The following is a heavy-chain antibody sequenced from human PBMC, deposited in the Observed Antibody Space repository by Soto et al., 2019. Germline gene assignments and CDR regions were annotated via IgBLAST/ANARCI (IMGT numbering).Heavy chain of an antibody. D-gene: IGHD1-26*01. V-gene: IGHV4-31*03. CDR3: ARGQWELQYYYGMDV. Sequence: QVQLQESGPGLVKPSQTLSLTCTVSGGSISSGGYYWSWIRQHPGKGLEWSGYIYYSGSTYYNPSLESRVTVSVDTSKNQVSLKLSSVTAADTAVYYCARGQWELQYYYGMDVWGQGTTVTVSS. CDR1: GGSISSGGYY. CDR2: IYYSGST. J-gene: IGHJ6*02.